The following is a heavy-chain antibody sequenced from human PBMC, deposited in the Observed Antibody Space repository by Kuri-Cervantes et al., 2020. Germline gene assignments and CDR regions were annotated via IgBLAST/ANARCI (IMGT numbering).Heavy chain of an antibody. CDR1: GFTFNTYS. D-gene: IGHD1-1*01. J-gene: IGHJ4*02. CDR2: ISGTRYYL. V-gene: IGHV3-21*01. Sequence: GGFLRLSCAASGFTFNTYSMNWVRQAPEKGLEWVSSISGTRYYLYYADSVKGRFTISRDNAKNSLYLQRNSLRAEDTAVYYCATSHRYMFDYWGQGTLVTVSS. CDR3: ATSHRYMFDY.